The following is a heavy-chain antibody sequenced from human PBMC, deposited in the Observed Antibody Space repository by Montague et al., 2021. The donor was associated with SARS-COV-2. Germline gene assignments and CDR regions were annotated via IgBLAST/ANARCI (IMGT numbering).Heavy chain of an antibody. Sequence: SLRLSCAASGFTFSSYAMSWVRQAPGKGLEWVSVIYSGGSSIYYADSVKGRFTISRDNSRNTLYLQMNSLRAEDTAVYFCAKSPWGGSSGWFDYWGQGTLVTVSS. CDR3: AKSPWGGSSGWFDY. CDR2: IYSGGSSI. V-gene: IGHV3-23*03. D-gene: IGHD6-19*01. CDR1: GFTFSSYA. J-gene: IGHJ4*02.